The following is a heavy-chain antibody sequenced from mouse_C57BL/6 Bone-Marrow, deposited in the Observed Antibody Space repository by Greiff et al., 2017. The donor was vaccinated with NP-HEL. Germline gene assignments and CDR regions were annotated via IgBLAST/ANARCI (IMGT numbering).Heavy chain of an antibody. Sequence: EVQVVESGGGLVQPKGSLKLSCAASGFSFNTYAMNWVRQAPGKGLEWVARIRSKSNNYATYYADSVKDRFTISRVDSESMLYLQMNNLKTEDTAMYYCVRYDYDRAYWGQGTLVTVSA. CDR3: VRYDYDRAY. CDR2: IRSKSNNYAT. CDR1: GFSFNTYA. J-gene: IGHJ3*01. D-gene: IGHD2-4*01. V-gene: IGHV10-1*01.